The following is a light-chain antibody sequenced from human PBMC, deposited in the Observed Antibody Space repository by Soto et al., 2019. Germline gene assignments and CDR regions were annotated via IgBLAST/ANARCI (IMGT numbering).Light chain of an antibody. CDR2: GAS. CDR1: QGIANY. Sequence: DIQLTQSPSFLSASVGDRVTITCRASQGIANYLTWYQQKPGKAPKQLIYGASTLKSGVPLRFSGSGSGTRFTLTISSLQPEDFATYYCQQLNSYPRTFGGGTKVEIK. V-gene: IGKV1-9*01. CDR3: QQLNSYPRT. J-gene: IGKJ4*01.